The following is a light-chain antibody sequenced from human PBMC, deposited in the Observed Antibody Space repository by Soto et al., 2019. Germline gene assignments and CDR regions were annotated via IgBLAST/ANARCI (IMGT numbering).Light chain of an antibody. Sequence: DVVMTQSPLSLPVTLGQPASISCRSSQSLIHSDGDTYLNWFQQRPGQSPRRLIYKVSDRDSGVPDRFSRSGSGTDFTLKISRVEAADVGIYYCMQGTHWPWTFGQGTEVEIK. J-gene: IGKJ1*01. CDR2: KVS. V-gene: IGKV2-30*02. CDR3: MQGTHWPWT. CDR1: QSLIHSDGDTY.